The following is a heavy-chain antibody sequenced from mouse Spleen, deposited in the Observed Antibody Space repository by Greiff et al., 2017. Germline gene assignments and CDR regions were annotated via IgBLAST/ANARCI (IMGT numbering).Heavy chain of an antibody. CDR3: ARGGSSGSAWFAY. CDR2: FHPYNDDT. V-gene: IGHV1-47*01. CDR1: GYTFTTYP. J-gene: IGHJ3*01. D-gene: IGHD3-1*01. Sequence: QVQLKESGAELVKPGASVKMSCKASGYTFTTYPIEWMKQNHGKSLEWIGNFHPYNDDTKYNEKFKGKATLTVEKSSSTVYLELSRLTSDDSAVYYCARGGSSGSAWFAYWGQGTLVTVSA.